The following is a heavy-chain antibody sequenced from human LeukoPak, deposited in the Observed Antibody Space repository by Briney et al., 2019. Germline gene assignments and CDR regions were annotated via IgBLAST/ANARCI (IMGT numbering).Heavy chain of an antibody. J-gene: IGHJ5*02. V-gene: IGHV4-38-2*02. D-gene: IGHD6-13*01. CDR3: ARHGQYSSSWYREGNWFDP. Sequence: SETLSLTCTVSGYSISSGYYWGWIRQPPGKGLEWIGIIYHSGRTDYNPSLKSRVTISVDTSKNQFSLKLSSVTAADTAVYYCARHGQYSSSWYREGNWFDPWGQGTLVTVSS. CDR1: GYSISSGYY. CDR2: IYHSGRT.